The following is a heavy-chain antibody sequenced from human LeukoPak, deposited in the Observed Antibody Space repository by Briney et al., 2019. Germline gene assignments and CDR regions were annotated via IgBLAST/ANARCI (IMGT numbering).Heavy chain of an antibody. CDR2: INHSGST. J-gene: IGHJ4*02. CDR1: GGSFSGYC. CDR3: ARHGVVAATLGY. Sequence: PSETLSLTCAVYGGSFSGYCWSWIRQPPGKGLEWIGEINHSGSTNYNPSLKSRVTISVDMSRNQFSLKLSSVTAADTAVYYCARHGVVAATLGYWGQGTLVTVSS. D-gene: IGHD2-15*01. V-gene: IGHV4-34*01.